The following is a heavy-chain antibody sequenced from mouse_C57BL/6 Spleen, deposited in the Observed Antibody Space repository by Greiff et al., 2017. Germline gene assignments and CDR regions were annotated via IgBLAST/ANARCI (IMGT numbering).Heavy chain of an antibody. CDR3: AREAAYFDY. D-gene: IGHD3-2*02. Sequence: VQLVESGAELARPGASVKLSCKASGYTFTSYGISWVKQRTGQGLEWIGKIYPRSGNTYYNEKFKGKATLTADKSSSTADMELRSLTSEDSAVYYCAREAAYFDYWGQGTTLTVSS. CDR2: IYPRSGNT. J-gene: IGHJ2*01. V-gene: IGHV1-81*01. CDR1: GYTFTSYG.